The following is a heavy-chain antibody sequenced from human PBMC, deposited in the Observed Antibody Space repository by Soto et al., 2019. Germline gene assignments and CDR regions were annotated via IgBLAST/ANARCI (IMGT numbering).Heavy chain of an antibody. Sequence: XXLSCAASGFTFSDYYMSWIRQAPGKGLEWVSYISSSSSXTNYADSVKGRFTISRDNAKNSLYLQMNSLRAEDTAVYYCARDHHRYSGYDYVDYWGQGTLVTVSS. CDR2: ISSSSSXT. V-gene: IGHV3-11*05. D-gene: IGHD5-12*01. CDR1: GFTFSDYY. CDR3: ARDHHRYSGYDYVDY. J-gene: IGHJ4*02.